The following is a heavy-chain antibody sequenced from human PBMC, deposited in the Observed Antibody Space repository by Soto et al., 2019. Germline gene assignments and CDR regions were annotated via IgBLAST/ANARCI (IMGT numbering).Heavy chain of an antibody. D-gene: IGHD2-21*02. J-gene: IGHJ4*02. CDR1: GFTFSSYA. CDR3: SRAYCGGDCYLDY. Sequence: QVQLVESGGGVVQPGRSLRLSCAASGFTFSSYAMHWVRQAPGKGLEWVAVISYDGSNKYYADSVKGRFTISRDNSKNTLYLQMNSRRAEDTAVYYCSRAYCGGDCYLDYWGQGTLVTVSS. V-gene: IGHV3-30-3*01. CDR2: ISYDGSNK.